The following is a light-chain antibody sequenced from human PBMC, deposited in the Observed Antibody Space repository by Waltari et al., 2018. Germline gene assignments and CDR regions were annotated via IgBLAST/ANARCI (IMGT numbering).Light chain of an antibody. CDR1: TSNIGNNY. CDR3: GTWDNALSAV. J-gene: IGLJ2*01. V-gene: IGLV1-51*02. CDR2: GKN. Sequence: QSVLTQPPSVSAAPGQKVPIACSGTTSNIGNNYVSWYQQFPGAAPKFLIYGKNRRASGNPNRVSCAKSGTSATLDISDLKTGDEADYYGGTWDNALSAVCGGGTKVTVL.